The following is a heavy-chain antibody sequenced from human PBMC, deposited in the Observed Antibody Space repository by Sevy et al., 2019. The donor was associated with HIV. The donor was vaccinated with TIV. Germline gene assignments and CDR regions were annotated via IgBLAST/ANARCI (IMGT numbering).Heavy chain of an antibody. J-gene: IGHJ4*02. D-gene: IGHD3-3*01. CDR2: ISGSGGST. CDR3: SKATYDFWSGPIDY. Sequence: RGYLRLSCAASGFTFSSYAMSWVRQAPGKGLEWVSAISGSGGSTYYADSVKGRFTISRDNSKNTLYLQINSLRAEHTAVYYCSKATYDFWSGPIDYWGQGTLGPVSS. V-gene: IGHV3-23*01. CDR1: GFTFSSYA.